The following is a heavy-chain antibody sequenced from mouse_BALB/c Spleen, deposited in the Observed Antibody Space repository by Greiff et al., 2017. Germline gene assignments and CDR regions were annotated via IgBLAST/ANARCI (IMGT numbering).Heavy chain of an antibody. CDR2: IDPENGDT. D-gene: IGHD1-1*01. CDR1: GFNIKDYY. J-gene: IGHJ2*01. V-gene: IGHV14-4*02. CDR3: YACVLSTSDPFDD. Sequence: EVMLVESGAELVRSGASVKLSCTASGFNIKDYYMHWVKQRPEQGLEWIGWIDPENGDTEYAPKFQGKATMTADTSSNTAYLQLSSLTSEDTAVYYCYACVLSTSDPFDDWGQGTTLTVSS.